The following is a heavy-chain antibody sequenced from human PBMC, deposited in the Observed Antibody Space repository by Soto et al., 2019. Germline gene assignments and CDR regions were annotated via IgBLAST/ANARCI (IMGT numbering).Heavy chain of an antibody. CDR3: ARVGVTGSLFAY. V-gene: IGHV3-30*04. CDR1: GFTFNDYA. D-gene: IGHD2-15*01. Sequence: GGSLSLSCAASGFTFNDYAMQWVRQAPGKGLEWVAGVSFDGKNQYYADSVKGRFTISRDKSKSTVYLQMNSLRPEDTGVYYCARVGVTGSLFAYWGQGTQVTVSS. J-gene: IGHJ4*02. CDR2: VSFDGKNQ.